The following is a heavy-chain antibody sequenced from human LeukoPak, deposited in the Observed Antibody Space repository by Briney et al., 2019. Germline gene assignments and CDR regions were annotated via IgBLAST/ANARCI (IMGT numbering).Heavy chain of an antibody. Sequence: PSETLSLTCTVSGGSLSSYYWSWIRQPAGKGLEWIGRIYTSGSTNYNPSLKCRVTMSVDTSKNQFSLKLSSVTAADTAVYYCARDPNTAMVSNWFDPWGQGTLVTVSS. V-gene: IGHV4-4*07. D-gene: IGHD5-18*01. CDR1: GGSLSSYY. CDR3: ARDPNTAMVSNWFDP. CDR2: IYTSGST. J-gene: IGHJ5*02.